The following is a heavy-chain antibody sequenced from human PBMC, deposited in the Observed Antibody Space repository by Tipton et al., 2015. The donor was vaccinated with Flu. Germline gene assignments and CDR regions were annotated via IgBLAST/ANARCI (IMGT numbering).Heavy chain of an antibody. CDR1: GGSISSYTYY. Sequence: TLSLTCTVSGGSISSYTYYWGWIRQSPGTGLEWIGSIYYSGSTYYNPSLKGRVTMSIDTSKNQFSLRLTSVTAAETAVYYCAKEGSYSIVTDYYNKVVDPGGQETLVSVSS. CDR2: IYYSGST. CDR3: AKEGSYSIVTDYYNKVVDP. V-gene: IGHV4-39*07. J-gene: IGHJ5*02. D-gene: IGHD3-9*01.